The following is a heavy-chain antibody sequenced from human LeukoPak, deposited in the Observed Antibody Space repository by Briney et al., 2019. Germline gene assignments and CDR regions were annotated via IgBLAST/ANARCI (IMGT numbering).Heavy chain of an antibody. CDR1: GFTFSSYW. J-gene: IGHJ4*02. Sequence: GGPLRLSCAASGFTFSSYWMSWVRQSPGKGLEWVANIKPEGSEKYFMDSVKGRFTISRDNAKNALYLEMNSLRAEDTAEYFCARERMYSGSGSTYPYYDYWGQGTLVTVSS. V-gene: IGHV3-7*01. CDR3: ARERMYSGSGSTYPYYDY. CDR2: IKPEGSEK. D-gene: IGHD3-10*01.